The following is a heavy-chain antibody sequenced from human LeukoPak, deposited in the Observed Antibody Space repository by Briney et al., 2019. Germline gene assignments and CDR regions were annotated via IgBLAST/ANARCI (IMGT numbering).Heavy chain of an antibody. Sequence: PGGSLRLSCAASGFTFSTYEMSWVRQAPGRGLEWVSVIRVSGGSTFFADSVKGRFTISRDNSKNTLFLQMNSLRAEDTAVYYCARLGAAADLDSFYGMDVWGHGTTVTVSS. V-gene: IGHV3-23*01. D-gene: IGHD6-13*01. J-gene: IGHJ6*02. CDR3: ARLGAAADLDSFYGMDV. CDR1: GFTFSTYE. CDR2: IRVSGGST.